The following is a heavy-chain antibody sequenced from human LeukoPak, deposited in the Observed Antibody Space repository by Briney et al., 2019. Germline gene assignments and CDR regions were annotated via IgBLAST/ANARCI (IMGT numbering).Heavy chain of an antibody. CDR3: AKDNSKYRVGAEFDY. J-gene: IGHJ4*02. CDR2: ISVSGGST. D-gene: IGHD1-26*01. V-gene: IGHV3-23*01. CDR1: GFTFSSYA. Sequence: GASLRLSCAASGFTFSSYAMSWVRQAPGKGLEWVSTISVSGGSTYYADSVKGRFTISRDNSKNTLYLQMNSLRAEDTAVYYCAKDNSKYRVGAEFDYWGQRTLVTVSS.